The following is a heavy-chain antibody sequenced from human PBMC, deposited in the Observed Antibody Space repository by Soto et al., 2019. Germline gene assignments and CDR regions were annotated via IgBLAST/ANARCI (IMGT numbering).Heavy chain of an antibody. Sequence: QVQLQESGPGLVKPSQTLSLTCTVSGGSISSGDYYWSWIRQPPGKGLDWIGYIYYSGSTYYNPSRKSRVTISVDTSKNHFSLTLRSVAAADAAVYSCARAAVVVVVAATECYFDYWGHGTLVTVSS. CDR2: IYYSGST. V-gene: IGHV4-30-4*01. CDR1: GGSISSGDYY. CDR3: ARAAVVVVVAATECYFDY. J-gene: IGHJ4*01. D-gene: IGHD2-15*01.